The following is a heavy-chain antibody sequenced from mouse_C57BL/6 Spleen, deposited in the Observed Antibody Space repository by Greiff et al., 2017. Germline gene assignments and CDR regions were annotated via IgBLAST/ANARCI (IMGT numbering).Heavy chain of an antibody. J-gene: IGHJ2*01. CDR2: IYPRSGNT. D-gene: IGHD1-1*01. V-gene: IGHV1-81*01. Sequence: QVQLQQSGAELARPGASVKLSCKASGYTFTSYGISWVKQRTGQGLEWIGEIYPRSGNTYYNEKFKGKATLTADKSSSTAYMELRSLTSEDSAVYFWARGNYGSSPFDYWGQGTTLTVSS. CDR3: ARGNYGSSPFDY. CDR1: GYTFTSYG.